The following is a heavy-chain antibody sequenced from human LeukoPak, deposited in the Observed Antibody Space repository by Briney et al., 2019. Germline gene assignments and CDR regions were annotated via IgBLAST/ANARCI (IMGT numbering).Heavy chain of an antibody. CDR2: IYHSGST. Sequence: SETLSLTCAVSGGSISSSNWWSWVRQPPGKGLEWIGEIYHSGSTNYNPSLKSRVTISVDKSKNQFSLKLSSVTAADTAVYYCARDPIAVAGRGDDNWFDPWGQGTLVTVSS. D-gene: IGHD6-19*01. CDR3: ARDPIAVAGRGDDNWFDP. V-gene: IGHV4-4*02. J-gene: IGHJ5*02. CDR1: GGSISSSNW.